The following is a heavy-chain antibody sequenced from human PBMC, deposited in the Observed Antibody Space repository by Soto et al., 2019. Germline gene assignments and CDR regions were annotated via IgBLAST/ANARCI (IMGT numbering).Heavy chain of an antibody. J-gene: IGHJ4*02. D-gene: IGHD6-19*01. V-gene: IGHV3-23*01. CDR2: ISGSGGST. CDR3: AKVRSSGWYYFDY. CDR1: GFTFSSYA. Sequence: GRSLRLSCAASGFTFSSYAMSWVSQAPGKGLEWVSAISGSGGSTYYADSVKGRFTISRDNSKNTLYLQMNSLRAEDTAVYYCAKVRSSGWYYFDYWGQGTLVTVSS.